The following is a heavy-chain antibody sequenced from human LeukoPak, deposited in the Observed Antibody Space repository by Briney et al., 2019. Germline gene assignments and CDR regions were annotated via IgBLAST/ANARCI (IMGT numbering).Heavy chain of an antibody. CDR3: ARIAAASQSTLFDY. J-gene: IGHJ4*02. V-gene: IGHV4-39*01. D-gene: IGHD6-13*01. Sequence: SETLSLTCTVSGGSISSSSYHWGWIRQPPGKGLEWIGSIYYSGSTYYNPSLKSRVTISVDTSKNQFSLKLSSVTAADTAVYYCARIAAASQSTLFDYWGQGTLVTVSS. CDR2: IYYSGST. CDR1: GGSISSSSYH.